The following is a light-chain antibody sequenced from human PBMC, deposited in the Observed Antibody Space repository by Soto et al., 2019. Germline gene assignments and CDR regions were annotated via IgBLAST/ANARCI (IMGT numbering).Light chain of an antibody. CDR3: QQYSSYP. Sequence: DIQMTQSPSTLSASVGDRVTITCRASQSISSWLAWYQQKPGKAPKLLIYKASSLESGVPSRFSGSGSGTEFTLTIASLQPDDFETYYCQQYSSYPFGQGTKVEIK. CDR1: QSISSW. CDR2: KAS. J-gene: IGKJ1*01. V-gene: IGKV1-5*03.